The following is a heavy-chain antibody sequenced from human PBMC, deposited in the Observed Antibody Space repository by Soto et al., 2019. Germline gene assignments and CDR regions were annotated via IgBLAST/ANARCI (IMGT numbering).Heavy chain of an antibody. CDR1: GGSFSGYY. Sequence: SETLSLTCAVYGGSFSGYYWSWIRQPPGKGLEWIGEINHSGSTNYNPSLKSRVTISVDTSKNRFSLKLSSVTAADTAVYYCARASIAARPRYFDYWGQGTLVTVSS. D-gene: IGHD6-6*01. J-gene: IGHJ4*02. CDR2: INHSGST. CDR3: ARASIAARPRYFDY. V-gene: IGHV4-34*01.